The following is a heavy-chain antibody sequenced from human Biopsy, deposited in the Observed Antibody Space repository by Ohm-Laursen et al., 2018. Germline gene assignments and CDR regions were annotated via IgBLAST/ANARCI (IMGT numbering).Heavy chain of an antibody. CDR3: ARDSSRRAREGGMDV. CDR2: ISETRSHI. V-gene: IGHV3-21*01. Sequence: SLRLSCTASGFTFSKFSMIWVREAPGKGLEWVSYISETRSHIYDADSVRGRFTVARDIAKNSLYLQLNSLRVEDTAVYYCARDSSRRAREGGMDVWGQGTTVTVSS. J-gene: IGHJ6*02. CDR1: GFTFSKFS. D-gene: IGHD6-6*01.